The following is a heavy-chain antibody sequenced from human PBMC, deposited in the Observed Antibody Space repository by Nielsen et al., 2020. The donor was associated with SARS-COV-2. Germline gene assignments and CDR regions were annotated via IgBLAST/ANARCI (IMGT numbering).Heavy chain of an antibody. D-gene: IGHD5-12*01. CDR3: ARLAPYYYYMDV. J-gene: IGHJ6*03. V-gene: IGHV4-61*08. CDR1: GGSISSGGYY. Sequence: SETLSLTCTVSGGSISSGGYYWSWIRQPPGKGLEWIGYIYYSGSTNYNPSLKSRVTISVDTSKNQFSLKLSSVTAADTAVYYCARLAPYYYYMDVWGKGTTVTVSS. CDR2: IYYSGST.